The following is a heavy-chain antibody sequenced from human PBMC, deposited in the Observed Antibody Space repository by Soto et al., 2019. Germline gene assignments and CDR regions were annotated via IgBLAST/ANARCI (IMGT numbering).Heavy chain of an antibody. CDR3: ARALTMVRGARFGHDAFDI. Sequence: QVQLQESGPGLVKPSQTLSLTCTVSGGSISSGGYYWSWIRQHPGKGLEWIGYIYYSGSTYYNPYLKSRVTISVYTSKNQFSLKLSSVTAADTAVYYCARALTMVRGARFGHDAFDIWGQGTMVTVSS. CDR1: GGSISSGGYY. D-gene: IGHD3-10*01. CDR2: IYYSGST. V-gene: IGHV4-31*03. J-gene: IGHJ3*02.